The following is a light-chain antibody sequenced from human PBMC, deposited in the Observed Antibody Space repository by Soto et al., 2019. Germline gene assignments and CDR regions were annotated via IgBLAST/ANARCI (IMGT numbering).Light chain of an antibody. Sequence: QSALTQPPSASGSPGQSVAISCTGTSSDLGTYNWVSWYLQHPGKAPQLLIYDVSTRPSGVSNRFSGSKSGNTASLTISGLQAEDEAYYFCSLSAGGDNVIFGGGTKLTVL. V-gene: IGLV2-8*01. CDR3: SLSAGGDNVI. CDR1: SSDLGTYNW. CDR2: DVS. J-gene: IGLJ2*01.